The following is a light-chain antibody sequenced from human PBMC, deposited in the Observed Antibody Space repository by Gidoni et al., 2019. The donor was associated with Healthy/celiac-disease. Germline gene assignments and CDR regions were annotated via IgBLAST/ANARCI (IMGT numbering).Light chain of an antibody. CDR2: DAS. CDR1: QSVSSY. Sequence: EIVLTQSPATLSLSPGERATLSCRASQSVSSYLAWYQQKPGQAPRLLIYDASNRATCIPARFSGSGSGTDFTLTISSLEPEDFAVYYCQQRSNWPPGYTFXQXTKLEIK. J-gene: IGKJ2*01. CDR3: QQRSNWPPGYT. V-gene: IGKV3-11*01.